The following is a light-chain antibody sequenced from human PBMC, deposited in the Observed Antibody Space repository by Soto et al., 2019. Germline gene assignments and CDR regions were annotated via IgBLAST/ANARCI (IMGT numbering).Light chain of an antibody. Sequence: EIVLTQSPATLSLSPGEIATLSCRASQSVSSYLAWYQQKPGQAPSLLIYDSSNRAAGIPARFSGSGSGTDFTLTISSLEPEDFAVYYCQQRSNWPRTFGQGTKVEIK. V-gene: IGKV3-11*01. CDR1: QSVSSY. J-gene: IGKJ1*01. CDR3: QQRSNWPRT. CDR2: DSS.